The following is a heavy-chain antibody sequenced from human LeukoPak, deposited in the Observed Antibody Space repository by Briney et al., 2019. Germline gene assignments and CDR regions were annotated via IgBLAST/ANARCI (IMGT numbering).Heavy chain of an antibody. V-gene: IGHV1-46*01. Sequence: ASVKVSCKASGYTFTSYGISWVRQAPGQGLEWMGLINPTGGSTGYAQKFQGRVTMTRDMSTSTDYMELSSLRSEDTAIYYCARDNSVGDNACWFDPWGQGTLVTVSS. D-gene: IGHD1-26*01. CDR2: INPTGGST. CDR3: ARDNSVGDNACWFDP. J-gene: IGHJ5*02. CDR1: GYTFTSYG.